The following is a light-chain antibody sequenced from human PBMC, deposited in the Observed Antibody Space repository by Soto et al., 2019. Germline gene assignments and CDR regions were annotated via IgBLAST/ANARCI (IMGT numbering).Light chain of an antibody. CDR3: QQGGT. Sequence: EIVLTQSPVTLSLSPGERATLSCRASQSVTSYLAWYQQKPGQAPRLLIYDASNRAAGIPARFSGSGSGTDFTLTISSLEPEDFAVYYCQQGGTFGPGTKVDIK. V-gene: IGKV3-11*01. CDR1: QSVTSY. CDR2: DAS. J-gene: IGKJ3*01.